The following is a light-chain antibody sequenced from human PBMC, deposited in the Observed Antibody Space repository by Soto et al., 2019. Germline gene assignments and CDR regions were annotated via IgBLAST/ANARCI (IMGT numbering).Light chain of an antibody. V-gene: IGKV1-39*01. CDR2: AAS. J-gene: IGKJ1*01. CDR1: QSISYY. Sequence: DIQMTQSPSSLSASVGDRVTITCRASQSISYYLNWYQQKPGKAPKLLIYAASTLQSGVPSRFSGSGSGTDFTLTISSLQPEDFATYYWQQSYSTLWTFCQGTKVEIK. CDR3: QQSYSTLWT.